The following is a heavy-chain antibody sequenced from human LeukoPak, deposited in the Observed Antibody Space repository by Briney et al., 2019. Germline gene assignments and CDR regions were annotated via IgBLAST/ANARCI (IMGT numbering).Heavy chain of an antibody. V-gene: IGHV3-30-3*01. D-gene: IGHD1-14*01. Sequence: PGGSLRLSCAGSGFPFSSFAMHWVRQAPGKGLEWVAVISYDGSNKYSADSVKGRFTISRDNSKNTLYLQMNSLRAEDTAVYYCARSTSPILGTTADWGQGTLVTVSS. J-gene: IGHJ4*02. CDR2: ISYDGSNK. CDR3: ARSTSPILGTTAD. CDR1: GFPFSSFA.